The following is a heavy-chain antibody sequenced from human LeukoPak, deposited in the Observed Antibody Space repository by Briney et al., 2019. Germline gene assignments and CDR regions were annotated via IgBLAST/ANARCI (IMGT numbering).Heavy chain of an antibody. J-gene: IGHJ6*03. V-gene: IGHV4-38-2*02. CDR2: IYYSGTT. Sequence: PSETLSLTCTVSGYSISSGYYWGWIRQPPGKGLEWIGSIYYSGTTYYNPSLKSRVTISVDTSKNQFSLKLNSGTAADTAVYYCARGQRGYSYGFYYYMDVWGKGTTVTISS. CDR1: GYSISSGYY. D-gene: IGHD5-18*01. CDR3: ARGQRGYSYGFYYYMDV.